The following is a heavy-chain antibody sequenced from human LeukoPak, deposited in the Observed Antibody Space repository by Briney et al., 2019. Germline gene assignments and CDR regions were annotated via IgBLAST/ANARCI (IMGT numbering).Heavy chain of an antibody. V-gene: IGHV3-53*01. CDR2: LYSGGAA. J-gene: IGHJ4*02. D-gene: IGHD3-10*01. CDR1: GFSVRDNY. Sequence: GGSLRLSCAVSGFSVRDNYLNWVRQTPGGGLQCVSVLYSGGAAYYADSVKGRFTISRDTSKNTLSLQMNSLRVEDTALYYCARGTFSPQGSYYGHWGQGTRVTVSS. CDR3: ARGTFSPQGSYYGH.